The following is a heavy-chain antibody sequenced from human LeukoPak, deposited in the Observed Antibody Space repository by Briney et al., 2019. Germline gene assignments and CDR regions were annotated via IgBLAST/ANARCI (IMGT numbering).Heavy chain of an antibody. J-gene: IGHJ4*02. CDR2: IYYSGST. V-gene: IGHV4-59*01. CDR1: GGSISSYY. CDR3: ARREKSPYYFDY. Sequence: PSETLSLTCTVSGGSISSYYWSWIWQPPGKGLEWIGYIYYSGSTNYNPSLKSRVTISVDTSNNQFSLKLSSVTAADTAVYYCARREKSPYYFDYWGQGTLVTVSS.